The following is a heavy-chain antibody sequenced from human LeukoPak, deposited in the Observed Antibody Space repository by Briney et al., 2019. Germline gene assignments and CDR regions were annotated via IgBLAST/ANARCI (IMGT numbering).Heavy chain of an antibody. CDR3: ARLPRITMVRGVPYYYYYMDV. V-gene: IGHV4-39*01. D-gene: IGHD3-10*01. J-gene: IGHJ6*03. Sequence: SEALSLTCTVSGGSISSSSYYWGWIRQPPGNGLEWLGCIYFSGSTYYNPSLKSRVTISVDTSKNQFSLKLSSVTAADTAVYYCARLPRITMVRGVPYYYYYMDVWGKGTTVTVS. CDR1: GGSISSSSYY. CDR2: IYFSGST.